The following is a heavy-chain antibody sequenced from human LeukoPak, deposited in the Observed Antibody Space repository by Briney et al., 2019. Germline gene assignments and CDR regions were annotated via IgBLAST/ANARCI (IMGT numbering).Heavy chain of an antibody. CDR1: GGSISSGEYY. V-gene: IGHV4-30-4*01. Sequence: SQTLSLTCTVSGGSISSGEYYWSWIRQPPGKGLEWIEYIYYSGSTYYNPSLKSRVTISVDTSKDQFSLKLSSVTAADTAVYYCARDRPGDSYGMDVWGKGTTVTVSS. CDR3: ARDRPGDSYGMDV. J-gene: IGHJ6*04. CDR2: IYYSGST. D-gene: IGHD3-10*01.